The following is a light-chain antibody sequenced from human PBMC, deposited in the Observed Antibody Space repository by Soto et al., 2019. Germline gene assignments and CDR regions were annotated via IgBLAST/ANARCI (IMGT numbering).Light chain of an antibody. V-gene: IGKV1-5*03. CDR1: QSVDTC. CDR2: KAS. CDR3: QQFSRYPWT. Sequence: DIQMTQSPSTLSASVGDRVTITCRASQSVDTCLAWYQQKPGKAPHLLIYKASSLETVVPSRFSCSGSVTEFTLTISSLQPDDYATYYCQQFSRYPWTFGQGTKLAIK. J-gene: IGKJ1*01.